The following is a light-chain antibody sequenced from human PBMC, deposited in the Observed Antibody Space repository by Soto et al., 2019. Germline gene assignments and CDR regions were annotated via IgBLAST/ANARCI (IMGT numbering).Light chain of an antibody. Sequence: EIVLTQSPATLSAFPGDRVTLSCRASQALNTRLAWYQHKPGQAPRLLIYLTSNRAAGVPSRFSAWGSETDFTLTISAVEPEDFAVYYCHQCKSCPRTFGQGTKVDMK. V-gene: IGKV3-11*01. CDR1: QALNTR. CDR2: LTS. CDR3: HQCKSCPRT. J-gene: IGKJ1*01.